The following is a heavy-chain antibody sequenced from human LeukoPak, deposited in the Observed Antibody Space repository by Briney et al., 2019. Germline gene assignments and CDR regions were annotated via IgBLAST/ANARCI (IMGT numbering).Heavy chain of an antibody. CDR2: ITGSGGST. Sequence: GGSLRLSCAASGFTFSSYAMSWVRQAPGKGLEWVSAITGSGGSTYYADSVKGRFTISRDNSKNTLYLQMNSLRAEDTAVYYCAKDSLLGELSLYVNYFDYWGQGTLVTVSS. D-gene: IGHD3-16*02. V-gene: IGHV3-23*01. J-gene: IGHJ4*02. CDR1: GFTFSSYA. CDR3: AKDSLLGELSLYVNYFDY.